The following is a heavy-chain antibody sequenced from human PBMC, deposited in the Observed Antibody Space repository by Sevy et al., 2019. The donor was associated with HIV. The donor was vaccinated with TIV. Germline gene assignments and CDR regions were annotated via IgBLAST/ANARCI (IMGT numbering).Heavy chain of an antibody. CDR2: IYYSGST. V-gene: IGHV4-59*01. CDR1: GGSISSYY. Sequence: SETLSLTCTVSGGSISSYYWSWIRQPPGKGLEWIGYIYYSGSTNYNPSLKSRVTISVDKSKNQFSLKLSSVTAADTAVYYCARGYYYYYGMDVWGQGTTVTVSS. CDR3: ARGYYYYYGMDV. J-gene: IGHJ6*02.